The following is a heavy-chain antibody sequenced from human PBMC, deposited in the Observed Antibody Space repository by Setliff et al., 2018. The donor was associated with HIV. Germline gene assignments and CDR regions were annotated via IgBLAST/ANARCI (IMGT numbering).Heavy chain of an antibody. CDR1: GYTFTGYY. CDR3: ARAAGYSSSWHRYAFEI. J-gene: IGHJ3*02. Sequence: GASVKVSCKASGYTFTGYYLHWVRQAPGQGLEWMGWIDPNSGDTNYEQKFQGRVSMTRDTSISTVCMELSSLRSDDTAVYYCARAAGYSSSWHRYAFEIWGQGTMVTVSS. D-gene: IGHD6-13*01. CDR2: IDPNSGDT. V-gene: IGHV1-2*02.